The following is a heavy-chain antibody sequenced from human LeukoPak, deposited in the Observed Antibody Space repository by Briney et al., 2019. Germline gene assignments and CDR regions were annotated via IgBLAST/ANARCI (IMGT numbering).Heavy chain of an antibody. D-gene: IGHD1-26*01. Sequence: GGSLRLSCAPSGFSFSSYAMSWVRQAPGKGLEWVSAMSSSDDGRYYAASVRGRFTISRDNSKTTLDLQMNSLRIEDTALYYCTRASGSYSNFDYWGQGTLVTVSS. J-gene: IGHJ4*02. V-gene: IGHV3-23*01. CDR1: GFSFSSYA. CDR3: TRASGSYSNFDY. CDR2: MSSSDDGR.